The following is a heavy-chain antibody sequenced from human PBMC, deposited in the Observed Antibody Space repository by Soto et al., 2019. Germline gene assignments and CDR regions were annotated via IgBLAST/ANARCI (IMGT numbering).Heavy chain of an antibody. CDR2: INGDGSTT. D-gene: IGHD6-25*01. J-gene: IGHJ4*02. V-gene: IGHV3-74*01. Sequence: GESLKISCAASGFIFNNYWMHWVRQAPGKGLVWVARINGDGSTTTYVDSVKGRFTISRDNAKNTVYLQMNSLRVEDTAVYYCARGSGPRGRPYWGQGILVTVS. CDR1: GFIFNNYW. CDR3: ARGSGPRGRPY.